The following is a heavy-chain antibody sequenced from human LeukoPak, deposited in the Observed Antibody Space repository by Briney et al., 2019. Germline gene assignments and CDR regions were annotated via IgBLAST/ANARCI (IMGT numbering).Heavy chain of an antibody. Sequence: SETLSLTCAVFGGSFSGFYWSWIRQPPGKGLEWLGEINHSGSTNYNPSLKSRVTISVDTSKNQFSLKLSSVTAADTAVYYCARHERDTSWYYFDYWGQGTLVTVSS. CDR3: ARHERDTSWYYFDY. CDR2: INHSGST. D-gene: IGHD2-2*01. V-gene: IGHV4-34*01. CDR1: GGSFSGFY. J-gene: IGHJ4*02.